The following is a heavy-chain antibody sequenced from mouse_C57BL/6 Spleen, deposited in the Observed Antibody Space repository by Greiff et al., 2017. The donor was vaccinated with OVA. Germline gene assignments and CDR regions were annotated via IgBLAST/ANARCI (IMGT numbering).Heavy chain of an antibody. D-gene: IGHD2-5*01. Sequence: EVKVIESGEGLVKPGGSLKLSCAASGFTFSSYAMSWVRQTPEKRLEWVAYISSGGDYIYYADTVKGRFTISRDNARNTLYLQMSSLKSEDTAMYYCTRALYSNYLYYFDYWGQGTTLTVSS. CDR3: TRALYSNYLYYFDY. CDR1: GFTFSSYA. V-gene: IGHV5-9-1*02. J-gene: IGHJ2*01. CDR2: ISSGGDYI.